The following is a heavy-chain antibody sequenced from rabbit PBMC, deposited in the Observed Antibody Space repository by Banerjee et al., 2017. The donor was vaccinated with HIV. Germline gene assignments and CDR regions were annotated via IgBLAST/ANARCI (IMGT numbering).Heavy chain of an antibody. D-gene: IGHD4-1*01. CDR3: ARDAWGAEDFDL. CDR1: GFSFSSSYW. J-gene: IGHJ4*01. V-gene: IGHV1S45*01. CDR2: IYAGSSGST. Sequence: EESGGDLVKPEGSLTLSCTASGFSFSSSYWICWVRQAPGKGLEWIACIYAGSSGSTYYASWVNGRFTISRSTSLNTVDLKMTSLTVADTATYFCARDAWGAEDFDLWGPGTLVTVS.